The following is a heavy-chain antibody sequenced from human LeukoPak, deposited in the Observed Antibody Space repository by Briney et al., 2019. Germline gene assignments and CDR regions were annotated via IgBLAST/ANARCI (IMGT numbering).Heavy chain of an antibody. D-gene: IGHD2-21*01. J-gene: IGHJ3*02. CDR3: ARDMYPIVAASPAYAFDI. V-gene: IGHV3-11*04. Sequence: PGGSLRLSCAASGLTFSHYYMSWIRRAPGKGLEGVSYISSSGSTIYYADSVKGRFTISRDNAKNSLYLQMNSLRAEDTAVYYCARDMYPIVAASPAYAFDIWGQGTMVTVSS. CDR1: GLTFSHYY. CDR2: ISSSGSTI.